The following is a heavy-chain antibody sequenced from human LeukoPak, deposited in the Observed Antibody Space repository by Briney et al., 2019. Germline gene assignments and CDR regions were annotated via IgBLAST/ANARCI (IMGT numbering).Heavy chain of an antibody. D-gene: IGHD6-19*01. V-gene: IGHV3-30-3*01. J-gene: IGHJ4*02. CDR1: GFTFSSYA. CDR3: ARGPPPRAGTVFDY. CDR2: ISYDGSNK. Sequence: GRSLRLSCAASGFTFSSYAMHWVRQAPGKGLEWVAVISYDGSNKYYADSVKGRFTISRDNSKNTLYLQMNSLRAEDTAVYYCARGPPPRAGTVFDYWGQGTLVTVSS.